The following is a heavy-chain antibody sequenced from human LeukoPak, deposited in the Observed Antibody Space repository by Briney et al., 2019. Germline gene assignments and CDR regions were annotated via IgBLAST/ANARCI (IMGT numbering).Heavy chain of an antibody. D-gene: IGHD2-2*01. CDR2: INWNGGST. J-gene: IGHJ2*01. V-gene: IGHV3-20*04. Sequence: PGGSLRLSCAASGFTFGDYGMSWVRQAPGKGLEWVSGINWNGGSTGYADSVKGRFTISRDNTKNSLYLQMNSLRAEDTASYYCVRYGSSESIYWYCDLWGRGTLVTVSS. CDR3: VRYGSSESIYWYCDL. CDR1: GFTFGDYG.